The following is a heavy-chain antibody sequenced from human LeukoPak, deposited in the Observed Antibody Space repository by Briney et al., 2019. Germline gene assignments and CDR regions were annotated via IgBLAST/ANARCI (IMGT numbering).Heavy chain of an antibody. CDR1: GFTFSDYA. CDR3: TPGSGWNYGMDV. Sequence: SLRLSCTASGFTFSDYAMSWVRQAPGKGLEWVGFIRSKAYGGTTEYAASVKGRFTISRDDSKSIAYLQMNSLKTEDTAVYYCTPGSGWNYGMDVWGKGTTVTVSS. J-gene: IGHJ6*04. CDR2: IRSKAYGGTT. V-gene: IGHV3-49*04. D-gene: IGHD3-10*01.